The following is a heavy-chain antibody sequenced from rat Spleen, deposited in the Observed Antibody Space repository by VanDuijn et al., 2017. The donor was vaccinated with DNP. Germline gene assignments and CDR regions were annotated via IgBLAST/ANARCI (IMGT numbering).Heavy chain of an antibody. CDR2: ISNTGEST. J-gene: IGHJ3*01. CDR1: GFIFSNHW. Sequence: EVQLVESGGGPVQPGRSLKLSCVASGFIFSNHWMTWIRQAPGKGLEWVASISNTGESTYYSDSVKGRFSISRENAKSTLYLQVDSLRSEDTATYYCAGRPPPTRGPFDYWGQGTLVTVSS. D-gene: IGHD1-4*01. V-gene: IGHV5-31*01. CDR3: AGRPPPTRGPFDY.